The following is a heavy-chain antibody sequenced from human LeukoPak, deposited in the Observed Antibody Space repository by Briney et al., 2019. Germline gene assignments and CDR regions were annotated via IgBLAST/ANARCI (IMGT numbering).Heavy chain of an antibody. CDR2: IWYDGSNK. J-gene: IGHJ4*02. D-gene: IGHD6-19*01. V-gene: IGHV3-33*01. CDR3: ARDHSSGWYPDYFDY. Sequence: PGGSLRLSCAASGFTFSSYGMHWVRQAPGKGLEWVAVIWYDGSNKYYADSVKCRFTISRDNSKNTLYLQMNSLRAEDTAVYYCARDHSSGWYPDYFDYWGQGTPVTVSS. CDR1: GFTFSSYG.